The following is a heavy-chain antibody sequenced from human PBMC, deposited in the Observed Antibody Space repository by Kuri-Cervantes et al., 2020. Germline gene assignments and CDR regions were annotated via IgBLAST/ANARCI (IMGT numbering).Heavy chain of an antibody. J-gene: IGHJ6*03. D-gene: IGHD2-2*01. Sequence: KVSCKGSGYSFTSYWIGWVRQMPGKGLEWMGIIYPGDSDTRYSPSFQGQVTISADKSISTAYLQWSSLKASDTAMYYCARQGCSATSCYAGYFYYMDVWGKGISVTVSS. CDR3: ARQGCSATSCYAGYFYYMDV. CDR1: GYSFTSYW. V-gene: IGHV5-51*01. CDR2: IYPGDSDT.